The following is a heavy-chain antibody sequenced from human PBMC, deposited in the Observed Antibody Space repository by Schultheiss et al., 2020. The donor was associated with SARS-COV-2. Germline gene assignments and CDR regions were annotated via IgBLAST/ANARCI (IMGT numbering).Heavy chain of an antibody. D-gene: IGHD5-18*01. CDR2: IGTAGDP. J-gene: IGHJ6*02. V-gene: IGHV3-13*05. CDR1: GFTFSSYD. Sequence: GGSLRLSCAASGFTFSSYDMHWVRQATGKGLEWVSAIGTAGDPYYPGSVKGRFTISRDNSKNTLYLQMNSLRAEDTAVYYCVALRLWERYYYGMDVWGQGTTVTVSS. CDR3: VALRLWERYYYGMDV.